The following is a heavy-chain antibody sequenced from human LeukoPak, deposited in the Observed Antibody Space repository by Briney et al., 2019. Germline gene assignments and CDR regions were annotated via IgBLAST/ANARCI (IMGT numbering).Heavy chain of an antibody. D-gene: IGHD2-15*01. CDR3: ARALRIVVVVAATPPLGY. CDR2: IIPIFGTA. Sequence: VASVRVSCKASGGTFSSYAISWVRQAPGQGLEWMGGIIPIFGTANYAQKFQGRVTITADESTSTAYMELSSLRSEDTAVYYCARALRIVVVVAATPPLGYWGQGTLVTVSS. V-gene: IGHV1-69*01. CDR1: GGTFSSYA. J-gene: IGHJ4*02.